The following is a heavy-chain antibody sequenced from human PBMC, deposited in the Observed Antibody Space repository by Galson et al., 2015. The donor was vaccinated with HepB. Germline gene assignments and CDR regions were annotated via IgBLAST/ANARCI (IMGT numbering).Heavy chain of an antibody. CDR1: GGSIRNSNW. CDR3: ARAQYCSSTTCYSANYYFDY. D-gene: IGHD2-2*02. J-gene: IGHJ4*02. Sequence: ETLSLTCAVSGGSIRNSNWWPWVRQSPGKGLEWIGEICQSGDSNYNPSLKSRVTMSVDKSKNQFSLKLTSVTAADTAMYYCARAQYCSSTTCYSANYYFDYWGQGILVTVSS. V-gene: IGHV4-4*02. CDR2: ICQSGDS.